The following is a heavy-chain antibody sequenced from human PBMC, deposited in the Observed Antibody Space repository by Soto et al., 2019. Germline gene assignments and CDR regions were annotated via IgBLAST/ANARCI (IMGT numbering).Heavy chain of an antibody. Sequence: SETLSLTCAVYGGSFSGYYWSWIRQPPGKGLEWIGEINHSGSTNYNPSLKSRVTISVDTSKNQFSLKLSSVTAADTAVYYCARARMNIVVVRSRVGAFDIWGQGTMVTVSS. CDR3: ARARMNIVVVRSRVGAFDI. CDR2: INHSGST. CDR1: GGSFSGYY. J-gene: IGHJ3*02. V-gene: IGHV4-34*01. D-gene: IGHD2-15*01.